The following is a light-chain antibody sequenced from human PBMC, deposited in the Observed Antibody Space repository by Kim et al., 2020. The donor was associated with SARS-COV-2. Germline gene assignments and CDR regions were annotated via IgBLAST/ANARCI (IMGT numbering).Light chain of an antibody. V-gene: IGKV3-15*01. CDR2: GPS. J-gene: IGKJ4*01. CDR3: QHYDNRVT. Sequence: SVSPGERATLSCRSSQPISSNFASYQQRPGQAPRLLIYGPSTRATGIPARFSGSGSGTEFTLTISSLQSEDVAVYYCQHYDNRVTFGGGTKVDIK. CDR1: QPISSN.